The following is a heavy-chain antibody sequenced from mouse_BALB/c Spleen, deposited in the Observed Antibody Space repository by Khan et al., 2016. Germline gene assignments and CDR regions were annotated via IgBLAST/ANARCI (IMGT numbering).Heavy chain of an antibody. CDR3: ARSGGKGDFDY. CDR2: IFPGDGSS. V-gene: IGHV1-85*01. D-gene: IGHD1-1*02. J-gene: IGHJ2*01. CDR1: GYTFTNYD. Sequence: QVQLQQSGAELVKPGTSVKLSCKASGYTFTNYDINWVRQRPEQGLEWIGWIFPGDGSSNYNEKFKGKATLTTDTSSSTAYMQLTRLTSEDSAVYFCARSGGKGDFDYWGQGTTLPVSS.